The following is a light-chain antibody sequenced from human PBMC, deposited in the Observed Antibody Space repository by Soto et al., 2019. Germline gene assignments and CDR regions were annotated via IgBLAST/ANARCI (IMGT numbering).Light chain of an antibody. V-gene: IGKV1-6*01. CDR2: TAS. Sequence: AIQMTQSPSSLSASVGDRVTISCRASQGIRNDLGWYQQKPGKAPKLLIYTASTLQSGVPSRFSGSGSGTDFTLTISSLQPEDFATYYCLQDYNYPWTFGQGTKVEIK. CDR3: LQDYNYPWT. CDR1: QGIRND. J-gene: IGKJ1*01.